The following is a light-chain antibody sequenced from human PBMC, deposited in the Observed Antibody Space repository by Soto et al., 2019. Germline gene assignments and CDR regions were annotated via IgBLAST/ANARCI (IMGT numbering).Light chain of an antibody. CDR2: EVS. CDR3: CSYAGSSTFLV. Sequence: QSALTQPASVSGSPGQSITISCTGTSSDVGGYHFVSWYQQHPGKAPKLMLSEVSKGPSGVSTRFSGSKSGNTASLTISGLQAEDEADYYCCSYAGSSTFLVFGGGTKLTVL. J-gene: IGLJ2*01. CDR1: SSDVGGYHF. V-gene: IGLV2-23*02.